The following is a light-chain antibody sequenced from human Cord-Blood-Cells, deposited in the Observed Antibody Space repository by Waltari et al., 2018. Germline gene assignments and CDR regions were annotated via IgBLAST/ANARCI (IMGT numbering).Light chain of an antibody. CDR3: QQSYSTPLT. CDR2: AAS. Sequence: DIQMTQSPSSLSASVGDSATITCRASQSISSYLNWYQQKPGKAPKLLIYAASSLQSGVPSRFSGSGSGTDFTLTISSLQPEDFATYYCQQSYSTPLTFGGGTKVEIK. V-gene: IGKV1-39*01. J-gene: IGKJ4*01. CDR1: QSISSY.